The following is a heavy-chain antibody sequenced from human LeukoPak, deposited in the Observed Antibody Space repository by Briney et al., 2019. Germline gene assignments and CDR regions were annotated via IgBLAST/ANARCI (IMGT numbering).Heavy chain of an antibody. J-gene: IGHJ4*02. CDR3: ASGSSSVGY. CDR2: IASSADDI. Sequence: PGGSLRLSCAASGFNFNDYYMSWIRQAPGEGLEWLSYIASSADDIYYADSVKGRFTISRDNAKNSLYLQMNSLRVEDTAVYYCASGSSSVGYWGQGTLVTVSS. D-gene: IGHD6-6*01. CDR1: GFNFNDYY. V-gene: IGHV3-11*01.